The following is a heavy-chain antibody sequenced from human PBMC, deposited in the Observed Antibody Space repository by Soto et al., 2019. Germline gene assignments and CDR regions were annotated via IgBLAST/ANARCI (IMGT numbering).Heavy chain of an antibody. V-gene: IGHV4-4*02. D-gene: IGHD2-15*01. CDR1: SGSISSSNW. Sequence: QVQLQESGPGLVKPSGTLSLTCAVSSGSISSSNWWSWVRQPPGKGLEWVGEIYHSGSTNYNPSLKGRVTISVDKAKNRFSLKRSSVTAADTSVYYCARGYCSGGSCQGVCFDYWGQGTLVTVSS. CDR3: ARGYCSGGSCQGVCFDY. J-gene: IGHJ4*02. CDR2: IYHSGST.